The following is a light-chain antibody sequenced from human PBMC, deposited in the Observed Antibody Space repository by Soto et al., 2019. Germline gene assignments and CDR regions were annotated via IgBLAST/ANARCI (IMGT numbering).Light chain of an antibody. Sequence: QSALTQPPSVSGSPGQSVTFSCTGTSSDVGSYNRVSWFQQPPGTAPKLMIYEVSNRPSGVPDRFSGSKSGNTASLTISALQAEDEADYYCSSFTSGSTFVFGPGTKLTVL. J-gene: IGLJ1*01. CDR2: EVS. V-gene: IGLV2-18*02. CDR3: SSFTSGSTFV. CDR1: SSDVGSYNR.